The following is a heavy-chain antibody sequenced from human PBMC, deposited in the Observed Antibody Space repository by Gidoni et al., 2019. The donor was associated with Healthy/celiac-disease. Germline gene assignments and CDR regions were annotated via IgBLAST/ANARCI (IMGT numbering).Heavy chain of an antibody. J-gene: IGHJ5*02. Sequence: QVQLQESGPGLVKPSETLSLTCTVSGGSISSYYWSWIRQPPGKGLEWIGYIYYSGSTNYNPSLKSRVTISVDTSKNQFSLKLSSVTAADTAVYYCARAPITIFGVDLFDPWGQGTLVTVSS. CDR3: ARAPITIFGVDLFDP. V-gene: IGHV4-59*01. CDR1: GGSISSYY. CDR2: IYYSGST. D-gene: IGHD3-3*01.